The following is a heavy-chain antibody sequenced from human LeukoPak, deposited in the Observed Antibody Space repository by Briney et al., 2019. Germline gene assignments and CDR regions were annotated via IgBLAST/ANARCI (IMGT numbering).Heavy chain of an antibody. CDR1: AGTFSSYA. Sequence: GSSVKVSCKASAGTFSSYAISWVRQAPGQGLEWMGGIISIFGTANYAQKFQGRVTITTDESASTAYMELSSLRSEDTAVYYCARSRYYDFWSGYGGYYYYYIDVWGKGTTVTVSS. CDR3: ARSRYYDFWSGYGGYYYYYIDV. D-gene: IGHD3-3*01. V-gene: IGHV1-69*05. J-gene: IGHJ6*03. CDR2: IISIFGTA.